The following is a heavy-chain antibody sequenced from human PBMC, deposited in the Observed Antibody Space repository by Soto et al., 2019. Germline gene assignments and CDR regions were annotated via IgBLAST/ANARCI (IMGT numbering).Heavy chain of an antibody. CDR2: ISSSSSTI. J-gene: IGHJ1*01. V-gene: IGHV3-48*02. Sequence: EVQLVESGGGLVQPGGSLRLSCAASGFTFSSYSMNWVRQAPGKGLEWVSYISSSSSTIYYADSVKGRFTISRDNAKNSLYLQMNSLRDEDTAVYYCARDGAGDYGDYEWKYFQHWGQGTLVTVSS. CDR1: GFTFSSYS. D-gene: IGHD4-17*01. CDR3: ARDGAGDYGDYEWKYFQH.